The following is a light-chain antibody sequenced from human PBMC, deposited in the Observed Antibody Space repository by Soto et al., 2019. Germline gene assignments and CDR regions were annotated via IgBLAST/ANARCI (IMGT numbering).Light chain of an antibody. J-gene: IGKJ4*01. CDR2: AAS. CDR3: KQSFSPLLT. V-gene: IGKV1-39*01. CDR1: QTLNNY. Sequence: DIQMTQSPSSVSASVGDRVTITCRASQTLNNYLTWFQQKPGKAHKVLIYAASTLQSGVQSRFSGSGSGAEFTLTIRSLQPEDFATYYCKQSFSPLLTFGGGTKVDIK.